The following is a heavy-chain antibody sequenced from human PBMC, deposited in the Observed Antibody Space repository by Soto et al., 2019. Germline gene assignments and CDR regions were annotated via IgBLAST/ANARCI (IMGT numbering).Heavy chain of an antibody. Sequence: QVQLQESGPGLVKPSQTLSLTCTVSGGSISSGGYYWSGIRQPPGKGLEWIGYINYSRSTYYNPSIRSRVTIEVDTSKIQFSLKLSSVTAADTAVYDCASRSGYSYGPDYWGQGTMVTVSS. CDR3: ASRSGYSYGPDY. CDR2: INYSRST. V-gene: IGHV4-31*03. J-gene: IGHJ4*02. CDR1: GGSISSGGYY. D-gene: IGHD5-18*01.